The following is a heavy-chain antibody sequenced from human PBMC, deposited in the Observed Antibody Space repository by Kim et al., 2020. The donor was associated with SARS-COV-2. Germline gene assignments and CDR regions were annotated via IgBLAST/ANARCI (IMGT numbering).Heavy chain of an antibody. CDR2: IIPILGIA. Sequence: SVKVSCKASGGTFSSYAISWVRQAPGQGLEWMGRIIPILGIANYAQKFQGRVTITADKSTSTAYMELSSLRSEDTAVYYCARYGESGRGMDVWGQGTTVTVSS. V-gene: IGHV1-69*04. D-gene: IGHD4-17*01. J-gene: IGHJ6*02. CDR3: ARYGESGRGMDV. CDR1: GGTFSSYA.